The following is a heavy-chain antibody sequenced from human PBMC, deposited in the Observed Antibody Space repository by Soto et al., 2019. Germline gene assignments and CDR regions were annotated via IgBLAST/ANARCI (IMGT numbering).Heavy chain of an antibody. V-gene: IGHV5-10-1*01. J-gene: IGHJ6*02. CDR2: IDPSDSYT. D-gene: IGHD3-3*01. Sequence: GESLKISCKGSGYSFTSYWISWVRQMPGKGLEWMGRIDPSDSYTNYSPSFQGHVTISADKSISTAYLQWSSLKASDTAMYYCARHVTQYHFWSGYYWWGMDVWGQGXTVTVSS. CDR1: GYSFTSYW. CDR3: ARHVTQYHFWSGYYWWGMDV.